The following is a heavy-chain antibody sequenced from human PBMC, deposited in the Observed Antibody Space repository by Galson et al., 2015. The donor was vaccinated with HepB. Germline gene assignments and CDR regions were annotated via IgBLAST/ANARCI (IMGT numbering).Heavy chain of an antibody. J-gene: IGHJ4*02. Sequence: SVKVSCKASGYTFTSYYMHWVRQAPGQGLEWMGIINPSGGSTSYAQKFQGRVTMTRDMSTSTVYMELSSLRSEDTAVYYCATSFGGSGWYGEWGYWGQGTLVTVSS. CDR1: GYTFTSYY. CDR3: ATSFGGSGWYGEWGY. D-gene: IGHD6-19*01. CDR2: INPSGGST. V-gene: IGHV1-46*03.